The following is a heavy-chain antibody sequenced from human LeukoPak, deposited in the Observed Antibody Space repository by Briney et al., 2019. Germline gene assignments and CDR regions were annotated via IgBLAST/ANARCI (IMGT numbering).Heavy chain of an antibody. J-gene: IGHJ6*02. Sequence: GGSLRLSCAASGFTFSSYAMSWVRQAPGKGLEWVSAISGSGGSTYYADSVKGRFTISRDNSKNTLYLQMNSLRAEDTAVYYCARGDALRYFDWLLYPYYYYGMDVWGQGTTVTVSS. D-gene: IGHD3-9*01. CDR2: ISGSGGST. V-gene: IGHV3-23*01. CDR3: ARGDALRYFDWLLYPYYYYGMDV. CDR1: GFTFSSYA.